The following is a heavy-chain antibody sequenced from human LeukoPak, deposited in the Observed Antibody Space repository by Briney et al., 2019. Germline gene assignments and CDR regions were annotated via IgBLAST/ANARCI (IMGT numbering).Heavy chain of an antibody. Sequence: SETLSLTCAVYGGSFSGYYWSWIRQPPGKGLEWIGEINHSGSTNYNPSLKSRVTISVDKSKNQFSLKLSSVTAADTAVYYCARDSGVAGTYGYWGQGTLVTVSS. J-gene: IGHJ4*02. CDR2: INHSGST. CDR3: ARDSGVAGTYGY. V-gene: IGHV4-34*01. CDR1: GGSFSGYY. D-gene: IGHD6-19*01.